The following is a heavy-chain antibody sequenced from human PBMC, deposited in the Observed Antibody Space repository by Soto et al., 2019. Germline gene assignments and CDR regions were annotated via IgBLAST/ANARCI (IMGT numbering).Heavy chain of an antibody. V-gene: IGHV3-9*01. Sequence: EVQLVESGGGLVQPGRSLRLSCAASGFTFDDYAMHWVRRVPGKGLEWVSSISWNSNIIGYADSVKGRVTISRDNVKNSLYLQMNSLRPEDTALYYCAKGGPDGFCSGGRCYFDYWGQGTLVTVSS. CDR3: AKGGPDGFCSGGRCYFDY. D-gene: IGHD2-15*01. CDR2: ISWNSNII. CDR1: GFTFDDYA. J-gene: IGHJ4*02.